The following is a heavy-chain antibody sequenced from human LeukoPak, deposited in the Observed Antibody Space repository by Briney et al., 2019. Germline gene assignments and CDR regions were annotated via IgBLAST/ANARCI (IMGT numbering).Heavy chain of an antibody. CDR3: ARGSRYSSSWPPNYYYGMDV. CDR2: MNPNSGNT. CDR1: GYTFTSYD. J-gene: IGHJ6*02. V-gene: IGHV1-8*01. D-gene: IGHD6-13*01. Sequence: ASVNVSCKASGYTFTSYDINWVRQATGQGLEWMGWMNPNSGNTGYAQKFQGRVTMTRNTSISTAYMELSSLRSEDTAVYYCARGSRYSSSWPPNYYYGMDVWGQGTTVTVSS.